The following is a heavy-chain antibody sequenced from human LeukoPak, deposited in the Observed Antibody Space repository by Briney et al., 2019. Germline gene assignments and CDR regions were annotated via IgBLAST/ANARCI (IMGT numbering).Heavy chain of an antibody. CDR1: GYSFTYYW. CDR2: IYTGDSDT. CDR3: ARRTDRSFWYLDY. J-gene: IGHJ4*02. Sequence: GESLKISCKGSGYSFTYYWIGWVRQMPGKGLEWMGIIYTGDSDTRYSPSFQGQVTISADKSISTAYLQWSSLKASDTAIYYCARRTDRSFWYLDYWGQGTLVTVSP. V-gene: IGHV5-51*01.